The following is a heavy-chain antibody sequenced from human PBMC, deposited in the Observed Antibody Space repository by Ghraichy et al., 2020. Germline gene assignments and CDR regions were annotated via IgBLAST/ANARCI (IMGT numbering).Heavy chain of an antibody. CDR2: VYYTGST. V-gene: IGHV4-39*07. CDR1: GGSISSTSYY. Sequence: SETLSLTCTVSGGSISSTSYYWSWIRQPPGKGLEWIGSVYYTGSTHYNPSLKSRVTISVDTSKKQFSLKLSSVTAADTAVYYCARDLSRYDFWSGYYRADYNYYGRDVWGQGNSVTVS. D-gene: IGHD3-3*01. CDR3: ARDLSRYDFWSGYYRADYNYYGRDV. J-gene: IGHJ6*02.